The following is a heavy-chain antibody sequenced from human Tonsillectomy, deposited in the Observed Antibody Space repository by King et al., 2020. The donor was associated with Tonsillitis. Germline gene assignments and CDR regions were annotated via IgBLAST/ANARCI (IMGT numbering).Heavy chain of an antibody. CDR3: ARDLAKLGIIDY. CDR1: GFTFNRNG. CDR2: ISFDGTNK. J-gene: IGHJ4*02. Sequence: VQLVESGGGVVQPGRSLTLSCSVSGFTFNRNGMHWVRQAPGKGLEWVAVISFDGTNKYYADSVKGRFTISRDNSKGTLYLQMSSLRAEDTAVYYCARDLAKLGIIDYWGQGTLVIVPS. D-gene: IGHD2-21*01. V-gene: IGHV3-30*19.